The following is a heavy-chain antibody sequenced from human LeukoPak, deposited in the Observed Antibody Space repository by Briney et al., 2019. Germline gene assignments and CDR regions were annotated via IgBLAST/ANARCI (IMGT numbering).Heavy chain of an antibody. Sequence: GGSLRLSCEASGFIFSSYEMNWVRQAPGKGLEWVSSISSNSADIYYADSVKGRFTISRDNAKNSLYLQMNSLRVEDTAVYYCAREAYGSGNYPFDYWGQGTLVTVSS. CDR3: AREAYGSGNYPFDY. CDR2: ISSNSADI. J-gene: IGHJ4*02. D-gene: IGHD3-10*01. CDR1: GFIFSSYE. V-gene: IGHV3-21*01.